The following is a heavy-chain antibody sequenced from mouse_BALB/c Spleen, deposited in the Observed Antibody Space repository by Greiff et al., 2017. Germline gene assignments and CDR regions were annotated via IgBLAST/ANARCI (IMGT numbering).Heavy chain of an antibody. Sequence: EVKLVESGPGLVKPSQSLSLTCTVTGYSITSDYAWNWIRQFPGNKLEWMGYISYSGSTSYNPSLKSRISITRDTSKNQFFLQLNSVTTEDTATYYCARDGNYEYFDVWGAGTTVTVSS. CDR2: ISYSGST. CDR3: ARDGNYEYFDV. CDR1: GYSITSDYA. V-gene: IGHV3-2*02. J-gene: IGHJ1*01. D-gene: IGHD2-1*01.